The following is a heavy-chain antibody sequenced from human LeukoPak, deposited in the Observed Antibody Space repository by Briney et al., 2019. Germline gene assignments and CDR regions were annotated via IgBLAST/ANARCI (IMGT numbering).Heavy chain of an antibody. D-gene: IGHD3-16*02. CDR2: ISSSSSTI. CDR3: ASNYDYVWGSYRFDY. J-gene: IGHJ4*02. Sequence: PGGSLRLSCAASGFTFSSYSMNWVRQAPGKGLEWASYISSSSSTIYYADSVKGRFTISRDNAKNSLYLQMNSLRDEDTAVYYCASNYDYVWGSYRFDYWGQGTLVTVSS. V-gene: IGHV3-48*02. CDR1: GFTFSSYS.